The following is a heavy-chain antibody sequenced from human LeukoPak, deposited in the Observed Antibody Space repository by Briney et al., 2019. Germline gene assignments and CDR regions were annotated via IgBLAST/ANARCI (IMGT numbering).Heavy chain of an antibody. CDR2: FSGSGGST. D-gene: IGHD6-19*01. CDR3: AKAGIAVPATPEY. Sequence: GGSLRLSCAASGFTFSSYAMSWVRQAPGKGLEWVSGFSGSGGSTYYADSVKGRFIISRDNSKNTLYLQMNSLRAEDTAVYYCAKAGIAVPATPEYCGQGTQVTVSS. CDR1: GFTFSSYA. V-gene: IGHV3-23*01. J-gene: IGHJ4*02.